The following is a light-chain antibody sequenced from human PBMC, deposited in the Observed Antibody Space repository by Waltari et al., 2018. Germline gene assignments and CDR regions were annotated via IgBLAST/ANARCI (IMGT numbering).Light chain of an antibody. CDR1: QSGSRA. CDR2: GPS. Sequence: EIVLTQSPGSLSSSPGARVTLACRASQSGSRALAWYQQKPGQAPRLLIFGPSNRATGIPDRFSGSGSETDFSLTISRLEPEDFAVYYCQHYVRLPATFGRGTKVEIK. J-gene: IGKJ1*01. V-gene: IGKV3-20*01. CDR3: QHYVRLPAT.